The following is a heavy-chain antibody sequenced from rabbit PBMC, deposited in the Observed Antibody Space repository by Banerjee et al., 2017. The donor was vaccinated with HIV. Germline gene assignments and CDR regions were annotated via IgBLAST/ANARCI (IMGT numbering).Heavy chain of an antibody. CDR2: IWSGDDNT. CDR3: ARTYDSYIDL. J-gene: IGHJ3*01. Sequence: QEQLVESGGDLVQPEGSLTLTCTASGFTISSSYWMCWVRQAPGKGLEWIACIWSGDDNTYYASWVNGRFTFSKSSSTSVTLQMTSLTAADTATYFCARTYDSYIDLWGQGTLVTVS. D-gene: IGHD1-1*01. V-gene: IGHV1S45*01. CDR1: GFTISSSYW.